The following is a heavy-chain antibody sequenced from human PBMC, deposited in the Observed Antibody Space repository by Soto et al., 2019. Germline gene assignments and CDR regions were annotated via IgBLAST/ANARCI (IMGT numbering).Heavy chain of an antibody. V-gene: IGHV5-51*01. J-gene: IGHJ6*01. D-gene: IGHD6-6*01. CDR1: GYSFTSYW. Sequence: PGESLKISCKGSGYSFTSYWIGWVRQMPGKGLEWMGIIYPGDSDTRYSPSFQGQVTISADKSISTAYLQWSSLKASDTAMYYCARLGSSPPKSYYYYYGMGVWGEGTTVTVSS. CDR2: IYPGDSDT. CDR3: ARLGSSPPKSYYYYYGMGV.